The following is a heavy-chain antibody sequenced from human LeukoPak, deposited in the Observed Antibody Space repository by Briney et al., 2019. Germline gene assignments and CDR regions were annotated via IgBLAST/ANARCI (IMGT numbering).Heavy chain of an antibody. CDR3: ARTPWDDYSNYV. D-gene: IGHD4-11*01. J-gene: IGHJ4*02. CDR2: IYYSGST. V-gene: IGHV4-39*07. Sequence: SETLSLTCTVSGGSISSSSYYWGWIRQPPGKGLEWIGSIYYSGSTYYNPSLKSRVTISVDTSKNQFSLKLSSVTAADTAVYYCARTPWDDYSNYVWGQGTLVTVSS. CDR1: GGSISSSSYY.